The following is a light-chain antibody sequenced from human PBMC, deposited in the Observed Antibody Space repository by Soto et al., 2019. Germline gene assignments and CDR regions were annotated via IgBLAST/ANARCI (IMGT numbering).Light chain of an antibody. CDR1: QSVSSN. V-gene: IGKV3-15*01. CDR2: DAS. Sequence: EIVMTQSPATLSVSPGERATLSCRASQSVSSNLAWYQQKPGQAPSLLIYDASTRATDIPARFSGSGSGTEFTLTISSLQSADCAIYFCQHGRSFGQGTKVDIK. J-gene: IGKJ1*01. CDR3: QHGRS.